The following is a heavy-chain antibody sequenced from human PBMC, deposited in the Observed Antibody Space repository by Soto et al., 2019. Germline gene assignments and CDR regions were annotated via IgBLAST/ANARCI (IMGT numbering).Heavy chain of an antibody. CDR1: GFTFSKFA. D-gene: IGHD5-18*01. Sequence: VQLLESGGTSVRPGGSPRLSCAASGFTFSKFAMSWVRQAPGKGLEWVSTISGSADITFNADSVKGRFTTSRDNSKNTLFVQMDSLRVEDTAVYYCAKDIAAGQGYRIFDSWGQGTLVTVSS. V-gene: IGHV3-23*01. J-gene: IGHJ4*02. CDR3: AKDIAAGQGYRIFDS. CDR2: ISGSADIT.